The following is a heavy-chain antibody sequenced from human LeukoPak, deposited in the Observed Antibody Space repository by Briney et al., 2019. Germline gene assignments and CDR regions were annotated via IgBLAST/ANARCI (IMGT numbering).Heavy chain of an antibody. CDR2: IIPIFGTA. Sequence: GASVKVSCKASGGTFSSYAISWVRQAPGQGLEWMGGIIPIFGTANYAQKFQGRVTITADESTSTAYMELSSLRSEDTAVCYCARGHAVVMLDYWGQGTLVTVSS. V-gene: IGHV1-69*13. J-gene: IGHJ4*02. D-gene: IGHD6-19*01. CDR3: ARGHAVVMLDY. CDR1: GGTFSSYA.